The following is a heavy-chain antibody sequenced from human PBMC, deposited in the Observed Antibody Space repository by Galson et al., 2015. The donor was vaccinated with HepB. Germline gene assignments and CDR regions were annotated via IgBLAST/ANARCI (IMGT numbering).Heavy chain of an antibody. CDR1: GFSLSTSGVG. CDR3: ARITTVMGQYYYGMDV. D-gene: IGHD4-11*01. Sequence: PALVKPTQTLTLTCTFSGFSLSTSGVGVGWIRQPPGKALEWLALIYWDDDKRYSPSLKSRLTITKDTSKNQVVLTMTNMDPVDTATYYCARITTVMGQYYYGMDVWGQGTTVTVSS. J-gene: IGHJ6*02. V-gene: IGHV2-5*02. CDR2: IYWDDDK.